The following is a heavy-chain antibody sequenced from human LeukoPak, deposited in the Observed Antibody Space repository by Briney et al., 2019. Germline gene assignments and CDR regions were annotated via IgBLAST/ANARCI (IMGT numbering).Heavy chain of an antibody. CDR3: TKRRGYSFGFDYYYMDV. CDR1: GGSISNSNYY. Sequence: SETLSLTCTVSGGSISNSNYYWGWIRQPPGKGLEWLGSIYSSGSTYYNPSLKSRVTVSFDTSKNQFSLSLTSVTAADTAVYYCTKRRGYSFGFDYYYMDVWGKGTTVTISS. V-gene: IGHV4-39*01. CDR2: IYSSGST. D-gene: IGHD5-18*01. J-gene: IGHJ6*03.